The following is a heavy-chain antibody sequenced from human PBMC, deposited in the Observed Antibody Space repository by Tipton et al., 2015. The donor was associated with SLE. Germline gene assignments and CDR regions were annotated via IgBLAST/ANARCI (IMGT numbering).Heavy chain of an antibody. Sequence: GSLRLSCVASGSIFSDHSMNWVRQAPGKGLEWVSFIGSRSSAVYYADSVKGRFTISRDNSKNTLYLQMSSLRAEDTAVYYCARHDYLHPWGQGTLVTVSS. D-gene: IGHD4-11*01. J-gene: IGHJ5*02. CDR3: ARHDYLHP. CDR1: GSIFSDHS. CDR2: IGSRSSAV. V-gene: IGHV3-21*01.